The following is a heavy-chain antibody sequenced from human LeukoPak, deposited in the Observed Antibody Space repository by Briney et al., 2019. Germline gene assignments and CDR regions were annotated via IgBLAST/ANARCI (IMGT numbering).Heavy chain of an antibody. Sequence: GGSLRLSCAASGFTFSSYALSWVRQAPGQGLEWVSAMSGRGGSTYYADSVKGRFTISRDSSKNRLYLQLNSLRAEDTAIYYCSRFRRGDYYYYGVDVWGQGTTVTVSS. J-gene: IGHJ6*02. V-gene: IGHV3-23*01. CDR1: GFTFSSYA. CDR2: MSGRGGST. D-gene: IGHD3-10*01. CDR3: SRFRRGDYYYYGVDV.